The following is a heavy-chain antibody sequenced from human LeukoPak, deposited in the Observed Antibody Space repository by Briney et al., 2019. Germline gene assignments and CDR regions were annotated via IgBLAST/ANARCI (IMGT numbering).Heavy chain of an antibody. CDR3: ARDRKFEESSQGDCFDY. CDR2: ISSSADNT. J-gene: IGHJ4*02. CDR1: GFTFSNYA. V-gene: IGHV3-23*01. D-gene: IGHD3-10*01. Sequence: PGGSLRLSCAASGFTFSNYAMSWVRQAPGKGLEWVSSISSSADNTYHADSVKGRFTISRDNAKNSLYLQMNSLRAEDTAVYYCARDRKFEESSQGDCFDYWGQGTLVTVSS.